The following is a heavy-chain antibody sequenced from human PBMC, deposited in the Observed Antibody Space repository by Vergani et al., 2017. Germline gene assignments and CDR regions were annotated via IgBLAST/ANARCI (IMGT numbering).Heavy chain of an antibody. CDR1: GNTFTSYW. CDR2: IYPGDSDT. J-gene: IGHJ4*02. Sequence: EVQLVQSGAEVTKPGESLKIFCKGSGNTFTSYWIGWVRQMPGKGLGWMGIIYPGDSDTRYSPSFQVQFTISADKAISTAYLQWSSLKASDTAMYYCARRDYGHELFDYWGQGTLVTVSS. D-gene: IGHD4-17*01. V-gene: IGHV5-51*01. CDR3: ARRDYGHELFDY.